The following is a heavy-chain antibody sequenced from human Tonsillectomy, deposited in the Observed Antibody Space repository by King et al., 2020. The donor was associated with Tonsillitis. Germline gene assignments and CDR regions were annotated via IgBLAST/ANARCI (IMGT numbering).Heavy chain of an antibody. Sequence: VQLVESGAEVKKPGASVKVSCTASGYTFTGYYMHWVRQAPGQGLEWMGWINPNRGGTNYAQKFQGWVTMTRDTSISTAYMELSRLRSDDTAVYYCARGVEYRSSRRGVRGMDVWGQGPTVTVSS. D-gene: IGHD6-13*01. V-gene: IGHV1-2*04. CDR3: ARGVEYRSSRRGVRGMDV. CDR2: INPNRGGT. CDR1: GYTFTGYY. J-gene: IGHJ6*02.